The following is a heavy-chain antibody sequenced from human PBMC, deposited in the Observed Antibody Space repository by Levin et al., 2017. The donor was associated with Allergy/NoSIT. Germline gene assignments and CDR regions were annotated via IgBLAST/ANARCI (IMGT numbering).Heavy chain of an antibody. Sequence: GGSLRLSCAASGFTFSSYAMHWVRQAPGKGLEWVAVISYDGSNKYYADSVKGQFTISRDNSKNTLYLQMNSLRAEDTAVYYCAREDTAMVKSAGGFDYWGQGTLVTVSS. CDR2: ISYDGSNK. J-gene: IGHJ4*02. CDR1: GFTFSSYA. CDR3: AREDTAMVKSAGGFDY. D-gene: IGHD5-18*01. V-gene: IGHV3-30-3*01.